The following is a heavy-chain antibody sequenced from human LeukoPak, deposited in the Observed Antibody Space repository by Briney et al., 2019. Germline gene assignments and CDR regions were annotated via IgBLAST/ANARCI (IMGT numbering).Heavy chain of an antibody. CDR1: GFTVSGYA. CDR2: ISASGG. J-gene: IGHJ4*02. Sequence: GGSLRPSCTASGFTVSGYAMSWVRQAPGKGLEWVSVISASGGYYADSVKGRFTISRDTSENTLYLQMSSLRAEDTAVYYCAKAAYSSSRSPNDYWGQGTLVTVSS. V-gene: IGHV3-23*01. D-gene: IGHD6-13*01. CDR3: AKAAYSSSRSPNDY.